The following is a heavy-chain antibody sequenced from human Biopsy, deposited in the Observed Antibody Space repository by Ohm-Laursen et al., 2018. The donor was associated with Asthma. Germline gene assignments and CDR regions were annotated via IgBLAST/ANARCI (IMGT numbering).Heavy chain of an antibody. Sequence: GTLSLTCTVSGGSVSSGSYYWSWIRQPPGKGLAWVSYISYRGSTDYKTSLKSRLTISMDTSKNQFSLKLSSVTAAVTAVYYCARVPTTLRYFDLWGRGTLVTVSS. CDR1: GGSVSSGSYY. V-gene: IGHV4-61*01. J-gene: IGHJ2*01. CDR3: ARVPTTLRYFDL. CDR2: ISYRGST. D-gene: IGHD2-15*01.